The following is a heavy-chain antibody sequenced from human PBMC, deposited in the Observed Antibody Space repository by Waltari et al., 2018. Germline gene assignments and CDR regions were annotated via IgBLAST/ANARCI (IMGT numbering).Heavy chain of an antibody. D-gene: IGHD3-22*01. CDR3: ARLDNDSSGYYLRR. V-gene: IGHV4-31*03. CDR1: GGSISSGGYY. CDR2: IYYIGRT. J-gene: IGHJ4*02. Sequence: QVQLQESGPGLVKPSQTLSLTCTVSGGSISSGGYYWSWIRQHPGKGLEWIGDIYYIGRTYYHPSLEARVTVSVDTSKNQCSLKLSSVTAADTAVYYCARLDNDSSGYYLRRWGQGTLVTVSS.